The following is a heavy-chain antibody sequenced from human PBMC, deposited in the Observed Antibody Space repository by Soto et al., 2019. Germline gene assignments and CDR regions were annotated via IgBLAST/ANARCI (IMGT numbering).Heavy chain of an antibody. CDR2: IIPIFGTA. CDR1: GGTFSSYA. V-gene: IGHV1-69*05. D-gene: IGHD2-8*01. CDR3: ARGTKGKNWFDP. Sequence: SVKVSCKASGGTFSSYAISWVRQAPGQGLEWMGGIIPIFGTANYAQKLQGRVTMTTDTSTSTAYMELRSLRSDDTAVYYCARGTKGKNWFDPWGQGTLVTVSS. J-gene: IGHJ5*02.